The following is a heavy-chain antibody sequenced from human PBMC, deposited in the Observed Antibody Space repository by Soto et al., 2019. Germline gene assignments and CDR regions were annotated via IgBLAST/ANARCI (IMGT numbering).Heavy chain of an antibody. CDR3: ARTRTIVVVVADYYFDY. CDR2: IYYSGST. D-gene: IGHD2-15*01. J-gene: IGHJ4*02. V-gene: IGHV4-31*03. Sequence: SETLSLTCTVSGGSIISGGYYWSWIRQHPGKGLEWIGYIYYSGSTYYNPSLKSRVTISVDTSKNQFSLKLSSVTAADTAVYYCARTRTIVVVVADYYFDYWGQGTLVTVSS. CDR1: GGSIISGGYY.